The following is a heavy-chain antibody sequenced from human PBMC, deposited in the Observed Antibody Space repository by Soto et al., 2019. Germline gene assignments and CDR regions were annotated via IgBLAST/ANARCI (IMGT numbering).Heavy chain of an antibody. V-gene: IGHV4-31*03. J-gene: IGHJ4*02. CDR3: ARAPWGGYDLTSGVDY. Sequence: PSETLSLTCTVSGGSISSGGYYWSWIRQHPGKGLEWIGYIYYSGSTYYNPSLKSRVTISVDTSKNQFSLKLSSVTAADTAVYYCARAPWGGYDLTSGVDYWGQGTLVTVSS. CDR2: IYYSGST. CDR1: GGSISSGGYY. D-gene: IGHD5-12*01.